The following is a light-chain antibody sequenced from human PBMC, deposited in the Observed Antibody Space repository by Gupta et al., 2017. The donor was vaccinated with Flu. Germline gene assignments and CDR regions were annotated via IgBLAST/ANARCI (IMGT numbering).Light chain of an antibody. Sequence: QSVLTQPPSVSAAPGQKVTLSCSGSTSNIGSNYVSWYHQFPGTAPKLLISENNKRISGIPDRFSGSKFGTSATLGITGLQTGDEADYYCATWDSSLTAVVCGGGTKLTVL. V-gene: IGLV1-51*02. CDR2: ENN. CDR3: ATWDSSLTAVV. J-gene: IGLJ2*01. CDR1: TSNIGSNY.